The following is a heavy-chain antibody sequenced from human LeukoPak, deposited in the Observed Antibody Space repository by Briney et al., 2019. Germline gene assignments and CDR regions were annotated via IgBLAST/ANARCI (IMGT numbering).Heavy chain of an antibody. CDR1: GGSFSGYY. CDR2: INHSGST. V-gene: IGHV4-34*01. Sequence: SETLSLTCAVYGGSFSGYYWSWIRQPPGKGLEWIGEINHSGSTNYNPSLKSRVTISVDTSKNQFSLKLSSLTAADTAVYYCARGDTGGKTRNWFDPWGQGTLVTVSS. J-gene: IGHJ5*02. CDR3: ARGDTGGKTRNWFDP. D-gene: IGHD5-18*01.